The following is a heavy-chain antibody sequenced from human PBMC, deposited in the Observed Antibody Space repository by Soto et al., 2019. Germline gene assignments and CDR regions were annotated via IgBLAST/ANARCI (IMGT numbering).Heavy chain of an antibody. Sequence: ASVKVSGKASGYSFTSLDINWVRQTAGQGLEWMGWMQPSTGRTGYAQKFQGRVTMTRDTSINTAYMELTTLTSDDTAFYYCARGVSAGVDYWGQGTLVTVSS. V-gene: IGHV1-8*01. CDR2: MQPSTGRT. J-gene: IGHJ4*02. CDR1: GYSFTSLD. CDR3: ARGVSAGVDY. D-gene: IGHD1-26*01.